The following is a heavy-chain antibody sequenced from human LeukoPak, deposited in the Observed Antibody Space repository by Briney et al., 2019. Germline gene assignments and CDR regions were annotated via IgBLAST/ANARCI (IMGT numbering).Heavy chain of an antibody. CDR1: GGSFSGYY. V-gene: IGHV4-59*01. CDR3: ARDRGTD. Sequence: SETLSLTCAVYGGSFSGYYWSWIRQPPGKGLEWIGYIYYSGSTNYNPSLKSRVTISVDTSKNQFSLKLSSVTAADTAVYYCARDRGTDWGQGTLVTVSS. J-gene: IGHJ4*02. D-gene: IGHD3/OR15-3a*01. CDR2: IYYSGST.